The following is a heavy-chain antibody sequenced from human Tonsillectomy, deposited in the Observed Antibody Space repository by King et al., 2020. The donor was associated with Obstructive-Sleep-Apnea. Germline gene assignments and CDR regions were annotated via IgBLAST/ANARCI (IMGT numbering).Heavy chain of an antibody. CDR2: IIPILGIT. V-gene: IGHV1-69*09. Sequence: VQLVQSGAEVKKPGSSVKVSCKASGGTFSTYVFNWVRQAPGQGLEWMGRIIPILGITNYAQKFQGRVTITADKSTSTGYMELSSLRSEDTAVYYCAKASHSSGEGGMAVWGQGTTVTVSS. CDR3: AKASHSSGEGGMAV. J-gene: IGHJ6*02. CDR1: GGTFSTYV. D-gene: IGHD6-19*01.